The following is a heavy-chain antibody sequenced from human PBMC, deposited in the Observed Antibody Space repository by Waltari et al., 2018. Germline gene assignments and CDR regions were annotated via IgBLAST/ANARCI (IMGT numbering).Heavy chain of an antibody. CDR1: GFTFSSYS. CDR3: ARDPVGAAAGPHWFDP. Sequence: EVQLVEYGGGLVQPGGSLRLSCAASGFTFSSYSLNWVRQAPGKGLEWVSYISSRSSTIYYADSVKGRFTISRDNAKNSLYLQMNSLRAEDTAVYYCARDPVGAAAGPHWFDPWGQGTLVTVSS. CDR2: ISSRSSTI. J-gene: IGHJ5*02. V-gene: IGHV3-48*04. D-gene: IGHD6-13*01.